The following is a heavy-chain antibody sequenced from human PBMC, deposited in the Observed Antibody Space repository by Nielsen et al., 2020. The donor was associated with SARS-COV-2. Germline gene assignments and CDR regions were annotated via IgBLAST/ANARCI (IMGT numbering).Heavy chain of an antibody. V-gene: IGHV4-38-2*02. CDR1: GYSISSGYY. CDR2: IYHSGST. Sequence: SETLSLTCTVSGYSISSGYYWGWIRQPPGKGLEWIGSIYHSGSTYYNPSLKSRVTISVDTSKNQFSLKLSSVTAADTAVYYCARGPPTTVTTLYYYYMDVWGKETTVTVSS. J-gene: IGHJ6*03. D-gene: IGHD4-17*01. CDR3: ARGPPTTVTTLYYYYMDV.